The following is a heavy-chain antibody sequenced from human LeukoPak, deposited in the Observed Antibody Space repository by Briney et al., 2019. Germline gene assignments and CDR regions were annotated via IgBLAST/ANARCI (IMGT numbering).Heavy chain of an antibody. CDR3: APTARADY. J-gene: IGHJ4*02. D-gene: IGHD2-21*02. CDR2: ISSSSSTI. V-gene: IGHV3-48*01. Sequence: PGGSLRLSCVASGFIFSNYSMNWVRQAPGKGLEWVSYISSSSSTIYYADSVKGRFTISRDNAKNSLYPQMNSLRAEDTAVYYCAPTARADYWGQGTLVTVSS. CDR1: GFIFSNYS.